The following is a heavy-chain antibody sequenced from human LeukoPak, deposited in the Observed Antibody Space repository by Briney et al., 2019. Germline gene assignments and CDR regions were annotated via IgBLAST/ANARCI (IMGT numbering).Heavy chain of an antibody. CDR3: ARADIVGATNAFAI. Sequence: GESLTISCKGSGYSFTSYWIGWVRQMPGKGLGWMGIIYPGDSDTRYSPSFQGQVTISSDKSISTAYLQWSSLKASDTAMYYCARADIVGATNAFAIWGQGTMVTVSS. CDR2: IYPGDSDT. V-gene: IGHV5-51*01. CDR1: GYSFTSYW. J-gene: IGHJ3*02. D-gene: IGHD1-26*01.